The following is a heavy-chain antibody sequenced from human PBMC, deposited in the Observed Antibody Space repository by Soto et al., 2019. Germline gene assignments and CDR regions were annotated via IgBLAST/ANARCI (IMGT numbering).Heavy chain of an antibody. Sequence: SETLSLTCTVSGGSISSYYWSWIRQPPGKGLEWIGYIYYSGSTNYNPSLKSRVTISVDKSKNQFSLKLSSVTAADTAVYYCAREKRSGYGDCFDYWGQGTLVTVSS. CDR1: GGSISSYY. D-gene: IGHD5-12*01. CDR3: AREKRSGYGDCFDY. CDR2: IYYSGST. J-gene: IGHJ4*02. V-gene: IGHV4-59*01.